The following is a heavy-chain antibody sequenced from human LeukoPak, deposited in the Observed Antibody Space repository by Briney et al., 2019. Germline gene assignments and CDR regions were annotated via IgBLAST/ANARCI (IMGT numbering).Heavy chain of an antibody. CDR1: GGSISSHY. CDR2: FHASGST. V-gene: IGHV4-4*07. CDR3: ARDRAPPYSSPLEWFDP. D-gene: IGHD6-13*01. J-gene: IGHJ5*02. Sequence: SETLSLTYTVSGGSISSHYWSWIRQPAGKGLEWIGRFHASGSTGYNPSLKSRVTMSVDTSSNQFSLKLSSVTAADTAVYYCARDRAPPYSSPLEWFDPWGQGTLVTVSS.